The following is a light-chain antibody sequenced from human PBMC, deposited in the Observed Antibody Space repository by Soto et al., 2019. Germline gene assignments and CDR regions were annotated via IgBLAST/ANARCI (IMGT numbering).Light chain of an antibody. Sequence: QSVLTQPPSVSAAPGQKVTISCSGSSSNIGNNYVSWYQQLPGTAPKLLIYDNNKRPSGIPDRFSGSKSGTSATLGITGLQTGDEADYYCGTWDSSLSDGSWVFGGGTKLTVL. J-gene: IGLJ3*02. CDR1: SSNIGNNY. CDR2: DNN. CDR3: GTWDSSLSDGSWV. V-gene: IGLV1-51*01.